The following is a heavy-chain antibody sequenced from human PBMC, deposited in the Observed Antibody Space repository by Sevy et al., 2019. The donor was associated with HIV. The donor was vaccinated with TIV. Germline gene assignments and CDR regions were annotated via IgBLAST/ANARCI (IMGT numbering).Heavy chain of an antibody. CDR2: IDYSGNT. J-gene: IGHJ1*01. CDR1: GGSISSSSYY. D-gene: IGHD2-15*01. Sequence: SETLSLTCIVSGGSISSSSYYWGWIRQPPGKGLEWIGSIDYSGNTYYNPSLKSRVTISVDTSKLQFSRKLSSVTAADKTVYYCATRLGYCSGSSCYPPEYFHHWGQGTLVTVSS. CDR3: ATRLGYCSGSSCYPPEYFHH. V-gene: IGHV4-39*01.